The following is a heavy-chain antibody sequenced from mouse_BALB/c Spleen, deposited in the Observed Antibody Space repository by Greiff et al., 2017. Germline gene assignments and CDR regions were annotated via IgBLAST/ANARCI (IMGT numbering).Heavy chain of an antibody. CDR1: GFSLTSYD. CDR2: IWTGGGT. CDR3: VRDDYDSYAMDY. D-gene: IGHD2-4*01. V-gene: IGHV2-9-2*01. Sequence: VQLVESGPGLVAPSQSLSITCTVSGFSLTSYDISWIRQPPGKGLEWLGVIWTGGGTNYNSAFMSRLSISKDNSKSQVFLKMNSLQTDDTAIYYCVRDDYDSYAMDYWGQGTSVTVSS. J-gene: IGHJ4*01.